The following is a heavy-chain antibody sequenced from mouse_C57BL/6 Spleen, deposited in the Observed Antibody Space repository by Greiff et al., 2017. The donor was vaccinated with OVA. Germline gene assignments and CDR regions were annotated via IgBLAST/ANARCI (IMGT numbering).Heavy chain of an antibody. D-gene: IGHD1-1*02. V-gene: IGHV1-55*01. CDR1: GYTFTSYW. J-gene: IGHJ2*01. CDR2: IYPGSGST. Sequence: QVHVKQPGAELVKPGASVKMSCKASGYTFTSYWITWVKQRPGQGLEWIGDIYPGSGSTNYNEKFKSKATLTVDTSSSTAYMQLSSLTSEDSAVYYCARSLWYYFDYWGQGTTLTVSS. CDR3: ARSLWYYFDY.